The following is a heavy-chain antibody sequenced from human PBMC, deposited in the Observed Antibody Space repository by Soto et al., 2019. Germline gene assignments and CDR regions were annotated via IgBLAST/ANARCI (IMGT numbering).Heavy chain of an antibody. CDR3: AKDLAAYGDYIY. Sequence: QVQLVESGGGVVQPGRSLRLSCAASGFTFSSYGMHWVRQAPGKGLEWVAVISYDGSNKYYADSEKGRFTISRDNSKNTLYLQMNSLRAEDTAVYYCAKDLAAYGDYIYWGQGTLVTVSS. V-gene: IGHV3-30*18. CDR1: GFTFSSYG. D-gene: IGHD4-17*01. CDR2: ISYDGSNK. J-gene: IGHJ4*02.